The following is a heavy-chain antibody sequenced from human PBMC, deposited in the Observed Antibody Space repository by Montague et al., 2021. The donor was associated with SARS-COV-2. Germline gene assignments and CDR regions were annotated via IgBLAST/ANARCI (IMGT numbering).Heavy chain of an antibody. CDR3: ARLLPDGTVVETDIPFDS. Sequence: SETLSLTCNVSGASISRSYYYWAWIRQPPGKGLELIVSFHYIGNTYYYPYLESRMSISVYTSENQFSLRLRSVIAADTSVHYCARLLPDGTVVETDIPFDSWGQGTLVTVSS. J-gene: IGHJ4*02. CDR1: GASISRSYYY. D-gene: IGHD1-14*01. V-gene: IGHV4-39*01. CDR2: FHYIGNT.